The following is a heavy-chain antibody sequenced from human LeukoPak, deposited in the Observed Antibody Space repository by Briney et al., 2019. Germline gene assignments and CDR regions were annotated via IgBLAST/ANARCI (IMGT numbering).Heavy chain of an antibody. V-gene: IGHV3-30*18. Sequence: GGSLRLSCAASGFISSSYDMYWVRQAPGKGPEWVAVISQDVSHKYYADFVKGRFTISRDNSKNTLHLQMNTLTTEDTAVYYCAKRRLEDSGTYGGGFDFWGQGTMVTVSS. D-gene: IGHD4-23*01. CDR3: AKRRLEDSGTYGGGFDF. J-gene: IGHJ3*01. CDR2: ISQDVSHK. CDR1: GFISSSYD.